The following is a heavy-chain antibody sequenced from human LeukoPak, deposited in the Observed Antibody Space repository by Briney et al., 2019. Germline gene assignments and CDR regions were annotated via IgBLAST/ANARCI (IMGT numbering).Heavy chain of an antibody. CDR3: ARDLPFSYYYGSGSYYIGNPRYDY. Sequence: ASVKVSCTASGYTFTSYGISWVRQAPGQGLEWMGWISAYNGNTNYAQKLQGRVTMTTDTSTSTAYMELRSLRSDDTAVYYCARDLPFSYYYGSGSYYIGNPRYDYWGQGTLVTVSS. D-gene: IGHD3-10*01. CDR1: GYTFTSYG. CDR2: ISAYNGNT. V-gene: IGHV1-18*01. J-gene: IGHJ4*02.